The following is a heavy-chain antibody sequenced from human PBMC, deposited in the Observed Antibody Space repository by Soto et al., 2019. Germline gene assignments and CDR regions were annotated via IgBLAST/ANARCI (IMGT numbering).Heavy chain of an antibody. D-gene: IGHD3-22*01. Sequence: PEESLKISCKGSGYNFTTYWIGWCLEMAGKGLEWMGIIYPGDSDTRYSPSFQGQVTISADKSISTAYLQWSSLKASDTAMYYCARRTGFYDNSGYYPWGQGTLVTVSS. CDR3: ARRTGFYDNSGYYP. CDR2: IYPGDSDT. CDR1: GYNFTTYW. V-gene: IGHV5-51*01. J-gene: IGHJ5*02.